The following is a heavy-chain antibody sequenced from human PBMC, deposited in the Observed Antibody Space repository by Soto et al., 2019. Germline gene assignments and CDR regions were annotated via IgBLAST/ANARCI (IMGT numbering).Heavy chain of an antibody. CDR2: ISWDGGST. CDR3: AKNITVVGYSNYVVAPLAV. D-gene: IGHD4-4*01. V-gene: IGHV3-43*01. Sequence: GGSLRLSCAASGFTFDDYTMHWVRQAPGKGLEWVSLISWDGGSTYYADSVKGRFTISRDNSKNSLYLQMNSLRTEDTALYYCAKNITVVGYSNYVVAPLAVGGKGTRVTFPS. J-gene: IGHJ6*04. CDR1: GFTFDDYT.